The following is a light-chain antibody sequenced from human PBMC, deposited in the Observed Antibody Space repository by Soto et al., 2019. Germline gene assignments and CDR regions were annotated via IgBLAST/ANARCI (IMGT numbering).Light chain of an antibody. J-gene: IGKJ3*01. CDR2: VAS. V-gene: IGKV3-20*01. CDR1: QCVSSSY. Sequence: EIVVTQSPGTLSLSPGERATLSCRASQCVSSSYLAWYQQKPGQAPRLLIYVASSRATGIPDRFSGSGSVTDFTLSISRLEPEDFAVYYRQQYGSSPTFGPGTKVDIK. CDR3: QQYGSSPT.